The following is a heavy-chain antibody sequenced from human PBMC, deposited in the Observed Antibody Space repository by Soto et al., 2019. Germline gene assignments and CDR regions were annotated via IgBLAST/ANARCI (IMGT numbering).Heavy chain of an antibody. D-gene: IGHD3-9*01. V-gene: IGHV3-33*01. CDR3: ARDPLHYDILTGYSPNYFDF. Sequence: GGSLRPSGAASGFTFSDYGMHWVRQAPGKGLEWVAVIWYDGSNKYYAXXXXXRFTISRDNSKNTVYLQMNSLRAEDTAVYYCARDPLHYDILTGYSPNYFDFWGQGTLVTVSS. CDR2: IWYDGSNK. J-gene: IGHJ4*02. CDR1: GFTFSDYG.